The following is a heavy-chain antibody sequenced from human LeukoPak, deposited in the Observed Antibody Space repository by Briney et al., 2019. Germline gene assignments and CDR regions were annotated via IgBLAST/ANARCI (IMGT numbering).Heavy chain of an antibody. CDR2: ISGSGGST. J-gene: IGHJ4*02. CDR1: GFTFSSYA. Sequence: GGSLRLSCAASGFTFSSYAMSWVRQAPGKGLEWVSAISGSGGSTYYGDSVKGRFSISRDNSKNTLYLQMNSLRAEDTAVYYCAKDMAYYDSSGPLPYWGQGTLVTVSS. D-gene: IGHD3-22*01. CDR3: AKDMAYYDSSGPLPY. V-gene: IGHV3-23*01.